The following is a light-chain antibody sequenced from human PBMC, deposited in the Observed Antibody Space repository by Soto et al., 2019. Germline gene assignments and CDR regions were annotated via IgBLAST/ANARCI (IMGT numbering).Light chain of an antibody. CDR1: QSVSSY. CDR3: QQYGSSGT. V-gene: IGKV3-20*01. CDR2: DAA. J-gene: IGKJ1*01. Sequence: EIVLTQSPATLSLSPGERATLSCRASQSVSSYLAWYQQKPGQAPRLLIHDAANRATGIPGRFSGGGSGTEFTLTISRLEPEDFAVYYCQQYGSSGTFGQGTKVDIK.